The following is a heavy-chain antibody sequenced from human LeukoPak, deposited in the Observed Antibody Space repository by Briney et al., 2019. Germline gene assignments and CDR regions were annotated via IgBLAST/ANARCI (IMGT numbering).Heavy chain of an antibody. CDR3: AKDLRYCSGGSCYSGHNYYYMDV. CDR2: IKQDGSEK. CDR1: GFTFSSYW. J-gene: IGHJ6*03. D-gene: IGHD2-15*01. Sequence: GGSLRLSCAASGFTFSSYWMSWVRQAPGKGLEWVANIKQDGSEKYYVDSVKGRFTISRDNAKNSLYLQMNSLRAEDTAVYYCAKDLRYCSGGSCYSGHNYYYMDVWGKGTTVTVSS. V-gene: IGHV3-7*03.